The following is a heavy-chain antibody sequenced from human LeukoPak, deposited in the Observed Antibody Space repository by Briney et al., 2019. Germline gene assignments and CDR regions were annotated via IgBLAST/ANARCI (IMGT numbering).Heavy chain of an antibody. Sequence: SETLSLTCTVSGGSIRSSYYYWGWIRQPPGKGLEWIGSIYDSGSTYYNPSLKSRVTISVDTSKNQLSLELTSVTAADTGVYYCARGIWNDYYFDYWGQRTLVTVSS. V-gene: IGHV4-39*02. J-gene: IGHJ4*02. CDR2: IYDSGST. D-gene: IGHD1-1*01. CDR1: GGSIRSSYYY. CDR3: ARGIWNDYYFDY.